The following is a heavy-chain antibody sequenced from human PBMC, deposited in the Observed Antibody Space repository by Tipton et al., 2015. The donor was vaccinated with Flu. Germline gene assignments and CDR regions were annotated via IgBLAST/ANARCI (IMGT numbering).Heavy chain of an antibody. J-gene: IGHJ3*02. CDR1: GGSISSHY. Sequence: LRLSCTVSGGSISSHYWSWIRQPAGKGLEWIGRISTSGSTNYNASLESRVTLSRDTSKNHISLRLTSATAADTALYYCARDLRGYSGYTGGDAFDMWGRGIMVFVSS. CDR2: ISTSGST. D-gene: IGHD5-12*01. CDR3: ARDLRGYSGYTGGDAFDM. V-gene: IGHV4-4*07.